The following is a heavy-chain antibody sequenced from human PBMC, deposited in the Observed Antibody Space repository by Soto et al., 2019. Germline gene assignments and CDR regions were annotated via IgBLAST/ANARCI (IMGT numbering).Heavy chain of an antibody. V-gene: IGHV1-69*13. CDR2: IIPIFGTA. CDR3: ARGGGYSGYDAGDATGDYYYYGMDV. Sequence: ASVKVSCKASGGTFSSYAISWVRQAPGQGLEWMGGIIPIFGTANYAQKFQGRVTITADESTGTAYMELSSLRSEDTAVYYCARGGGYSGYDAGDATGDYYYYGMDVWGQGTTVTVSS. J-gene: IGHJ6*02. D-gene: IGHD5-12*01. CDR1: GGTFSSYA.